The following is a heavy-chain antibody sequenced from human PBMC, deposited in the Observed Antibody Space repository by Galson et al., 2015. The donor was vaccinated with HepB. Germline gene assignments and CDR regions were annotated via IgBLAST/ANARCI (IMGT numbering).Heavy chain of an antibody. CDR2: IFWDDDK. Sequence: PALVKPTQTLTLTRTFSGFSLSTIGLGVGWIRQSPGKAPEWLALIFWDDDKYYRPSLKSSFTIIKDTSKNQVVLTMTNMDPVDTGTYYCARWPRTGVFDIWGQGTTVVVSS. V-gene: IGHV2-5*02. D-gene: IGHD2-8*01. J-gene: IGHJ3*02. CDR1: GFSLSTIGLG. CDR3: ARWPRTGVFDI.